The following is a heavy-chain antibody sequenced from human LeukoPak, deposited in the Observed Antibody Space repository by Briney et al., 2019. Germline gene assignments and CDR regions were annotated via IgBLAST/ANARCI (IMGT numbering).Heavy chain of an antibody. CDR2: INGDGSST. V-gene: IGHV3-74*01. CDR3: ARDPYCGGGTCYHPGN. Sequence: PPGGSLRLSCAASGFTFSSYWMHWVRQAPGKGLVWVSRINGDGSSTNYADSVKGRFTISRDNAKNTLYLQMNSLRAEDTAVYYCARDPYCGGGTCYHPGNWGQGTLVTVSS. CDR1: GFTFSSYW. D-gene: IGHD2-15*01. J-gene: IGHJ4*02.